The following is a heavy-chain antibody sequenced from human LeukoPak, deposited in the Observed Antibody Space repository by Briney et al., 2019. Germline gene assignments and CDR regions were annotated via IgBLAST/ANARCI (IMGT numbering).Heavy chain of an antibody. D-gene: IGHD2-21*02. V-gene: IGHV4-34*01. Sequence: SETLSLTCAVYGGSFSGYYWSWIRQPPGKGLEWIGEINHSGSTNHNPSLKSRVTISVDTSKNQFSLKLSSVTAADTAVYYCARGRIVVVTAIRPEAFDIWGQGTMVSVSS. CDR3: ARGRIVVVTAIRPEAFDI. J-gene: IGHJ3*02. CDR1: GGSFSGYY. CDR2: INHSGST.